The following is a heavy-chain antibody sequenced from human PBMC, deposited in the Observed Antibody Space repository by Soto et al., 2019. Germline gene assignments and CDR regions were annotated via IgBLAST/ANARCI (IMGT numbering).Heavy chain of an antibody. CDR2: IYYSGST. J-gene: IGHJ5*02. Sequence: ETLSLTCTVSGGSISSYYWSWIRQPPGKGLEWIGYIYYSGSTNYNPSLKSRVTISVDTSKNQFSLKLSSVTAADTAVYYCAGGSWFDPWGQGTLVTVSS. V-gene: IGHV4-59*01. CDR3: AGGSWFDP. CDR1: GGSISSYY. D-gene: IGHD3-16*01.